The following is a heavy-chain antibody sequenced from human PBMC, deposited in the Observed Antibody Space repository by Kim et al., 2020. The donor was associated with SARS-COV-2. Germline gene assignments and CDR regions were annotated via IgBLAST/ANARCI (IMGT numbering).Heavy chain of an antibody. CDR1: GSTFRSYS. Sequence: GGSLRLSCAASGSTFRSYSMSWVRQAPAKGLEWVSAIDHSDIYTFYADSVKGRFTISRDTSTTSLYLQMNSLRADDTAVYYCAPPPFYPLFHLWCQGSLV. J-gene: IGHJ1*01. CDR3: APPPFYPLFHL. CDR2: IDHSDIYT. V-gene: IGHV3-21*04.